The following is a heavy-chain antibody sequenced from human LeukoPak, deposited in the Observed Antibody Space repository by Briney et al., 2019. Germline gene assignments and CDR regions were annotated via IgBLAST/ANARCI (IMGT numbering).Heavy chain of an antibody. CDR3: ARSLRVRGVPDYMDV. J-gene: IGHJ6*03. CDR2: IYNSGST. D-gene: IGHD3-10*02. V-gene: IGHV4-4*07. CDR1: GGSISSYY. Sequence: SETLSLTCTVSGGSISSYYWSWIRQPAGKGLEWIGRIYNSGSTNYNPTLKSRVTISVESSKNQFSLKLNFVTAADTAVYYCARSLRVRGVPDYMDVWGKGTTVIISS.